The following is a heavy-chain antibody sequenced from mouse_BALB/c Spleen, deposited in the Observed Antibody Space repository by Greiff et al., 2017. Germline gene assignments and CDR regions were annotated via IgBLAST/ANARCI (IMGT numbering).Heavy chain of an antibody. CDR3: ARDRDDFDY. Sequence: EVKLMESGGGLVQPGGSLRLSCATSGFTFTDYYMSWVRQPPGKALEWLGFIRNKANGYTTEYSASVKGRFTISRDNSQSILYLQMNTLRAEDSATYYCARDRDDFDYWGQGTTLTVSS. D-gene: IGHD3-3*01. J-gene: IGHJ2*01. CDR2: IRNKANGYTT. CDR1: GFTFTDYY. V-gene: IGHV7-3*02.